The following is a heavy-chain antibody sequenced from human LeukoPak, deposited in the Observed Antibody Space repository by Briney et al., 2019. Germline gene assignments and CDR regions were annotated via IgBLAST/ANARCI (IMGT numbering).Heavy chain of an antibody. CDR2: ISAYNGNT. V-gene: IGHV1-18*01. Sequence: ASVKVSCKASGYTFTSYGISWARQAPGQGLEWMGWISAYNGNTNYAQKLQGRVTMTTDTSTSTAYMELRSLRSDDTAVYYCATYCSGGGCYSEVPGWFDPWGQGTLVTVSS. D-gene: IGHD2-15*01. CDR1: GYTFTSYG. CDR3: ATYCSGGGCYSEVPGWFDP. J-gene: IGHJ5*02.